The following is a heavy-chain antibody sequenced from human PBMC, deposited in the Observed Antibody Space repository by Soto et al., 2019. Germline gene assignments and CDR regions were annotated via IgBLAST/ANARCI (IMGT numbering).Heavy chain of an antibody. Sequence: QVQLVQSGAEVKKPGASVKVSCKASGYTFTSYGISWVRQAPGQGLEWMGWISAYNGNTNYGQKLQGRGTMTTDTSTSTAYMELRSLRSDDTAVYYCARVWDIVVVPAAMAYFDYWGQGTLVTVSS. D-gene: IGHD2-2*01. CDR1: GYTFTSYG. CDR3: ARVWDIVVVPAAMAYFDY. V-gene: IGHV1-18*01. J-gene: IGHJ4*02. CDR2: ISAYNGNT.